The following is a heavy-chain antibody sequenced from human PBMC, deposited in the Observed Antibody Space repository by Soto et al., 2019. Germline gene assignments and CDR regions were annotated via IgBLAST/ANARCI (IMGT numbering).Heavy chain of an antibody. CDR3: AKDLRIGVRSPFEI. CDR1: GFTFSNYA. V-gene: IGHV3-23*01. CDR2: ISGSGGST. J-gene: IGHJ3*02. Sequence: PGGSLRLSCAASGFTFSNYAMNWVRQAPGKGLEWVSTISGSGGSTYYADSVKGRFTISRDNSKNTLYLQMNSLRAEDTAVYYCAKDLRIGVRSPFEIWGQGTVVTVSS. D-gene: IGHD2-21*01.